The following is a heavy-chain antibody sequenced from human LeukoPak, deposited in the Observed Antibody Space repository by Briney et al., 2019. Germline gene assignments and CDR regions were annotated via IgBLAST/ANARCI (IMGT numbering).Heavy chain of an antibody. V-gene: IGHV3-7*01. Sequence: GGSLRLSCAASGFTFSSFWMTWVRQAPGKGLEWVANIKLDGSEKYYVDSVKGRFPVSRDNAKNSLYLQMNSLRAEDTAVYYCARISSISYYFDYWGLGTLVTVSS. CDR1: GFTFSSFW. CDR2: IKLDGSEK. CDR3: ARISSISYYFDY. J-gene: IGHJ4*02.